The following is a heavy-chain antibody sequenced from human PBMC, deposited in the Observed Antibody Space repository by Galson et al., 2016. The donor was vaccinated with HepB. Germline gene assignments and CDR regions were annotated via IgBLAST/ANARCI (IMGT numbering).Heavy chain of an antibody. Sequence: SVKVSCKASGYTFTNYYMHWVRQAPGQGLDWMGIINPSGDSARYAQKFQGRVTMTRDTSTSTVSMELSSLRSGDTAVYFCARDRLGPYGMDVWGQGTTVTVSS. CDR3: ARDRLGPYGMDV. CDR2: INPSGDSA. CDR1: GYTFTNYY. D-gene: IGHD7-27*01. V-gene: IGHV1-46*01. J-gene: IGHJ6*02.